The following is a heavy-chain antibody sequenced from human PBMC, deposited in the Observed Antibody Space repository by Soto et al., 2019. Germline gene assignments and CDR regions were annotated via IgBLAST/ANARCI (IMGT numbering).Heavy chain of an antibody. J-gene: IGHJ6*02. CDR1: GFTFSSYW. D-gene: IGHD6-13*01. Sequence: GGSLRLSCAASGFTFSSYWMSWVRQAPGKGLGWVANIKQDGSEKYYVDSVKGRFTISRDNAKNSLYLQMNSLRAEDTAVYYCTGAAAGTLYHYYYGMDVWGQGTTVTVSS. CDR3: TGAAAGTLYHYYYGMDV. CDR2: IKQDGSEK. V-gene: IGHV3-7*04.